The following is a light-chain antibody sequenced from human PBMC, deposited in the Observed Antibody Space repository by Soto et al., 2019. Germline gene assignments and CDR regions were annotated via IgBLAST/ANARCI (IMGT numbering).Light chain of an antibody. CDR2: DAS. V-gene: IGKV3-11*01. J-gene: IGKJ2*01. Sequence: EIVLTQSPATLSLSPGERASLSCRASQSVSSNLAWYQQKPGQAPRLLISDASNRATGIPARFTGSGSGTDFSLTISSLEPEEFAVYYCQQRSTWPYTFGQGTKLEIK. CDR3: QQRSTWPYT. CDR1: QSVSSN.